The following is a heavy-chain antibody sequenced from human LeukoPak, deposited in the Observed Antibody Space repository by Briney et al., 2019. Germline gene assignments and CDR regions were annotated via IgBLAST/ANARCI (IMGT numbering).Heavy chain of an antibody. CDR3: ARDTATTWLLLVGWFDP. CDR1: GESFSGYY. V-gene: IGHV4-34*01. Sequence: SETLSLTCAVYGESFSGYYWSWIRQPPGKGLEWIGEINHSGSTYYNPSLKSRVTISVDTSKNQFSLKLSSVTAADTAVYYCARDTATTWLLLVGWFDPWGQGTLDTVSS. CDR2: INHSGST. J-gene: IGHJ5*02. D-gene: IGHD3-22*01.